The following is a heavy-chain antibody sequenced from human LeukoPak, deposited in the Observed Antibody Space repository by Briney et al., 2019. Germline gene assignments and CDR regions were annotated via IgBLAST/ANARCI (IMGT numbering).Heavy chain of an antibody. CDR3: ARGNYYDSRGFSVTEH. D-gene: IGHD3-22*01. V-gene: IGHV3-30*04. CDR1: GFTFSYYV. Sequence: GGSLRLSCATSGFTFSYYVFHWVRQAPGKGLDWVAAISRDGTAYYADSVKGRFTVSRDTSEDTVSLQMVSLGLEDTAVYYCARGNYYDSRGFSVTEHWGQGTLVTVSS. J-gene: IGHJ4*02. CDR2: ISRDGTA.